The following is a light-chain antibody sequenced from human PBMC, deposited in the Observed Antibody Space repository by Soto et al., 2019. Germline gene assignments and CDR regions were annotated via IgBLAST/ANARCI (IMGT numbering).Light chain of an antibody. CDR1: QSLQHRNGYTY. CDR2: LAS. J-gene: IGKJ4*01. Sequence: DIVMTQSPLSLPVTPGEPASISCRSSQSLQHRNGYTYLDWYLQKPGQSPRLLIFLASHRASGVPDRFGVSGSVTNFTLQISSVEAEDVGVYYCMQTLQIPRFGGGTEVEIK. V-gene: IGKV2-28*01. CDR3: MQTLQIPR.